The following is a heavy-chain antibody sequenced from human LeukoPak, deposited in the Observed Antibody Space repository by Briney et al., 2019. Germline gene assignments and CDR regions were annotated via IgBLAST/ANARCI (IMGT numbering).Heavy chain of an antibody. Sequence: GGSLRLSCAASEFTFNSYWMHWVRQAPGKGLVWVSRISSDGRSTNYADSVKGRFTISRDNAKNTLYLQMNSLRAEDTAVYYCARGHFDYSGGCLGIWDQGTMVTVSS. V-gene: IGHV3-74*01. CDR2: ISSDGRST. CDR3: ARGHFDYSGGCLGI. CDR1: EFTFNSYW. D-gene: IGHD6-19*01. J-gene: IGHJ3*02.